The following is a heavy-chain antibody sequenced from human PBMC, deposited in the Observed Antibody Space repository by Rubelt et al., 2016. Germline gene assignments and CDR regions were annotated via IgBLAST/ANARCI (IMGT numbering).Heavy chain of an antibody. J-gene: IGHJ4*02. V-gene: IGHV4-39*07. CDR2: VSYSGTT. D-gene: IGHD3-22*01. Sequence: GLAWIGSVSYSGTTKYSPSLKSRVTISVDTSKNQFSLKLSSVTAADTAVYYCARDDSAIYDSSGYYSAPSYFFDYWGQGTPITVSS. CDR3: ARDDSAIYDSSGYYSAPSYFFDY.